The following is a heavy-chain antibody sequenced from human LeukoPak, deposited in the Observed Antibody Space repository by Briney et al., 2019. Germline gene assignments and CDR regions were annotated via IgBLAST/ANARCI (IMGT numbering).Heavy chain of an antibody. CDR2: IYHSGST. V-gene: IGHV4-38-2*02. Sequence: SETLSLTCTVSGYSISSGYYWGWIRQPPGKGLEWIGSIYHSGSTYYNPSLKSRVTISVDTSKNQFSLKLSSVTAADTAVYYCAREGGGGVDYWGQGTLVTVSS. CDR3: AREGGGGVDY. J-gene: IGHJ4*02. CDR1: GYSISSGYY. D-gene: IGHD2-15*01.